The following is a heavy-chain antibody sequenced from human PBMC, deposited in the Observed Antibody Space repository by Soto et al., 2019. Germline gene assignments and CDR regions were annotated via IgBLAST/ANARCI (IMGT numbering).Heavy chain of an antibody. Sequence: WESLKSSCKGSGYSFTSYWIGWVRQMPGKGLEWMGIIYPGDSDTRYSPSFQGQVTISADKSISTAYLQWSSLKASDTAMYYCARRHCSSTSYYDAFEIWGQGKMVTVAS. CDR2: IYPGDSDT. V-gene: IGHV5-51*01. D-gene: IGHD2-2*01. J-gene: IGHJ3*02. CDR3: ARRHCSSTSYYDAFEI. CDR1: GYSFTSYW.